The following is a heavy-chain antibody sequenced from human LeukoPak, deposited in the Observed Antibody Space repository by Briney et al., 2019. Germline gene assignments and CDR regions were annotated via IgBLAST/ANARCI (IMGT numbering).Heavy chain of an antibody. V-gene: IGHV3-23*01. CDR2: ISGSGGST. CDR3: AKDVIGKVAGSSNYYYYYGMDV. Sequence: AGGSLRLSCAASGFTFSSYAMSWVRQAPGKGLEWVSAISGSGGSTYYAVSVKGRFTISRDNSKNTLYLQMNSLRAEDTAVYYCAKDVIGKVAGSSNYYYYYGMDVWGQGTTVTVSS. CDR1: GFTFSSYA. D-gene: IGHD6-19*01. J-gene: IGHJ6*02.